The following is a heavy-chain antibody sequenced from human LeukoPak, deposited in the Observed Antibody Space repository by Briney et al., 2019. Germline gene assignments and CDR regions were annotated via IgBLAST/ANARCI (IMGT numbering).Heavy chain of an antibody. CDR1: GFTFSSYS. Sequence: PGGSLRLSCAASGFTFSSYSMIWVRQAPGKGLEWVSYISTSSLYIYYADSLKGRFTISRDNAKNSLYLQMNSLRAEDTAVYYCARRGGSLGMDVWGQGTTVTVSS. D-gene: IGHD1-26*01. J-gene: IGHJ6*02. V-gene: IGHV3-21*01. CDR2: ISTSSLYI. CDR3: ARRGGSLGMDV.